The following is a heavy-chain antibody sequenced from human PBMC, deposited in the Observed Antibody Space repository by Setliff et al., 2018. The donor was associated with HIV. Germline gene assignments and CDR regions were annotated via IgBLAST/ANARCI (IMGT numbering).Heavy chain of an antibody. J-gene: IGHJ6*03. D-gene: IGHD3-9*01. V-gene: IGHV3-66*02. CDR2: MYSGGNI. CDR1: GVTVSSNY. Sequence: PGGSLRLSCAASGVTVSSNYMTWVRQAPGKGLEWVSVMYSGGNIYYADSVKGRFTISRDNSKNILYLQMNSLRAEDTAVYYCARGVDLLTAPSYYYYYMDVWGKGTTVTVSS. CDR3: ARGVDLLTAPSYYYYYMDV.